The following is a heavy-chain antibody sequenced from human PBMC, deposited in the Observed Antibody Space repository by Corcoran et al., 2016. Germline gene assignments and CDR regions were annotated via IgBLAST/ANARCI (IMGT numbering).Heavy chain of an antibody. CDR3: AGLGTVTTRRYYYGMDV. V-gene: IGHV5-51*01. J-gene: IGHJ6*02. CDR1: GYSFTSYW. Sequence: EVQLVQSGAEVKKPGESLKISCKGSGYSFTSYWIGWVRQMPGKGLEWMGIIYPGDSDTRYSPYFQGQVTISADKSISTAYLQWSSLKASDTAMYYCAGLGTVTTRRYYYGMDVWGQGTTVTVSS. D-gene: IGHD4-17*01. CDR2: IYPGDSDT.